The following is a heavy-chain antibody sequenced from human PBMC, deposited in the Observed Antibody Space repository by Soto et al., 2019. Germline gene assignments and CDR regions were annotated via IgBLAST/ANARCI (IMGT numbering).Heavy chain of an antibody. Sequence: ASVKVSCKASGYTFINFFIPWVRQAPGQGLEWMGWINPSSGDTPYVEQFQDRVTMTRDESISTAHMELRRLTTDDTAVYYCGRGLRLRDLDFWGQGTTVTAS. CDR1: GYTFINFF. CDR3: GRGLRLRDLDF. V-gene: IGHV1-2*02. J-gene: IGHJ6*02. CDR2: INPSSGDT.